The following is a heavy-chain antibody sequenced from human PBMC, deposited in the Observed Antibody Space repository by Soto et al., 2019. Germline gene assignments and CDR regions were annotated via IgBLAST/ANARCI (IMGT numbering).Heavy chain of an antibody. CDR1: GYTFTSYY. CDR2: INPSGGST. D-gene: IGHD2-2*01. CDR3: ARDLRFTVVPAAMGY. Sequence: QVQLVQSGAEVKKPGASVKVSCKASGYTFTSYYMHWVRQAPGQGLEWMGIINPSGGSTSYAQKFQGRVTMTRDTSTSTVYMELRSLRSEDTAVYYCARDLRFTVVPAAMGYWGQGTLVTVSS. J-gene: IGHJ4*02. V-gene: IGHV1-46*01.